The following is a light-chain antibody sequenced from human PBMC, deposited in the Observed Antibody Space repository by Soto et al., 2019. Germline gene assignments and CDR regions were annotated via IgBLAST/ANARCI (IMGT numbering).Light chain of an antibody. J-gene: IGLJ3*02. CDR3: QTWGTGIEV. Sequence: QPVLTQSPSASASLGASVELTCTLSSGHSSYTIAWHQQQPEKGPRYLMTLNSDGSHSKGDGIPDRFSGSSSGAERYLSISSLQSEDEADYYCQTWGTGIEVFGGGTKLTVL. V-gene: IGLV4-69*01. CDR2: LNSDGSH. CDR1: SGHSSYT.